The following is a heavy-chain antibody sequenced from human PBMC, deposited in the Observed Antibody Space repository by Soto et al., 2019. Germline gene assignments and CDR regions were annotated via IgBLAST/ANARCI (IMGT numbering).Heavy chain of an antibody. J-gene: IGHJ4*02. V-gene: IGHV3-72*01. CDR3: ARRSGFSLGDPSDY. CDR2: SRNKANSYTT. CDR1: GFTFSDRF. Sequence: HPGGSLRLSCAASGFTFSDRFMDWVRQAPGKGLEWVGRSRNKANSYTTEYAASVNGRFTISRDESKNSLYLQMNSLKTEDTAVYYCARRSGFSLGDPSDYWGQGTLVTVSS. D-gene: IGHD3-16*02.